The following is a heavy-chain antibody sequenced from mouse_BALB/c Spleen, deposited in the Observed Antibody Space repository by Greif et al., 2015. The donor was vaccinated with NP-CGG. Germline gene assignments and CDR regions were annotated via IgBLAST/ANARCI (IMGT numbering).Heavy chain of an antibody. CDR2: IYPGDGDT. J-gene: IGHJ2*01. CDR1: GYTFTSYW. CDR3: ARGGPLYYFDY. V-gene: IGHV1-87*01. Sequence: QVQLQQSGAELARPGASVKLSCKASGYTFTSYWMQWVKQRPGQGLEWIGAIYPGDGDTRYTQKFKGKATLTADKSSSTAYMQLSSLASEDSAVYYCARGGPLYYFDYWGQGTTLTVSS. D-gene: IGHD3-3*01.